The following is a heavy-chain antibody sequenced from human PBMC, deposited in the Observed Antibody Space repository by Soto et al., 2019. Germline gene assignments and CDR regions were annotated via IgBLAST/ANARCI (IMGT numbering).Heavy chain of an antibody. J-gene: IGHJ5*02. CDR3: ARIGWGGGS. V-gene: IGHV4-61*01. Sequence: SETLSLTCSGSGGSVRTGSYHWSWIRQPPGKGLEWIGFIPNNGSPDYNPSLKSRVVVSIDRSKNQFSLKVNSVTAADTAVYFCARIGWGGGSWGQGTLVTVSS. CDR1: GGSVRTGSYH. CDR2: IPNNGSP. D-gene: IGHD7-27*01.